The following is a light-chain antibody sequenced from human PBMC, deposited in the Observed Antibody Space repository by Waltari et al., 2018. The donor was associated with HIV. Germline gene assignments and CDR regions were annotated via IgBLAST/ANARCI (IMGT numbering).Light chain of an antibody. CDR1: QGVGSNY. J-gene: IGKJ4*01. V-gene: IGKV3-20*01. CDR2: GAS. CDR3: QHYGSSPLT. Sequence: EIVLTQSPGTLSLSPGERATLSCRASQGVGSNYLAWYQQTPGQAPRLLISGASSRAPGVPDTFSGSGSGTDFTLTISRLELEDFAVYYCQHYGSSPLTFGGGTKVEIK.